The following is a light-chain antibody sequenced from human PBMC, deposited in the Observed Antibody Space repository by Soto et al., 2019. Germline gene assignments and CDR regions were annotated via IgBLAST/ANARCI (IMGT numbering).Light chain of an antibody. CDR2: DAS. Sequence: EIVLTQSPDTLSLSPGERATLSCRASQSVRSNYLAWYQQKPGQAPRFLIYDASSRATGIPDRFSGSGSGTDFTLTISILEPEDFAVYYCQQYGSTPLTFGGGTKVDIQ. J-gene: IGKJ4*01. CDR1: QSVRSNY. V-gene: IGKV3-20*01. CDR3: QQYGSTPLT.